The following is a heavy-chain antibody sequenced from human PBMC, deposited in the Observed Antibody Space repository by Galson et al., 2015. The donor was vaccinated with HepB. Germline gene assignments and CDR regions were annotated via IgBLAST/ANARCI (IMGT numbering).Heavy chain of an antibody. CDR1: GDSVSSNSAA. CDR2: TYYRSKWYN. J-gene: IGHJ3*02. V-gene: IGHV6-1*01. CDR3: AREGITMIVVGAFDI. D-gene: IGHD3-22*01. Sequence: CAISGDSVSSNSAAWNWIRQSPSRGLEWLGRTYYRSKWYNDYAVSVKSRITINPGTSKNQFSLQLNSVTPEDTAVYYCAREGITMIVVGAFDIWGQGTMVTVSS.